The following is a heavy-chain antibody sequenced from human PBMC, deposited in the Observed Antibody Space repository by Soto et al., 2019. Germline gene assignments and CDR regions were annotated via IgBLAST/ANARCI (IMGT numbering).Heavy chain of an antibody. V-gene: IGHV3-74*01. Sequence: EVQLVESGGGLVQPGGSLRLSCAASGFTFGSHWMHWVRQAPGKGLVYVSRISSGGTTTNYAESVKGRFTISRDNARNTLYLQMNSLRDEDTAVYYCARFGTSYDTSGFLYWGQGTPVTVSS. D-gene: IGHD3-22*01. CDR3: ARFGTSYDTSGFLY. CDR2: ISSGGTTT. J-gene: IGHJ4*02. CDR1: GFTFGSHW.